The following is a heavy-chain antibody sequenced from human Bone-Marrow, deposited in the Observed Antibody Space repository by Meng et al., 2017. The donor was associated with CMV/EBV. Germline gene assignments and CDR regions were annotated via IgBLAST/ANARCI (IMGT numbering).Heavy chain of an antibody. Sequence: ASVKVSCKASGYTFTGYYMHWVRQAPGQGLEWMGWINPNSGGTNYAQKFQGRVTMTRDMSISTAYMELSRLRSDDTAVYYCAGMRMPGPYYYYGMDVWGQGTTVTVSS. J-gene: IGHJ6*02. D-gene: IGHD1-14*01. CDR1: GYTFTGYY. CDR3: AGMRMPGPYYYYGMDV. CDR2: INPNSGGT. V-gene: IGHV1-2*02.